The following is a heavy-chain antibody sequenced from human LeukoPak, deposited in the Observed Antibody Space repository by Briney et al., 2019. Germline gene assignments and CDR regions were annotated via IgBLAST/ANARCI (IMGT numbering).Heavy chain of an antibody. CDR1: GFTFRDYY. CDR2: IRPGGGAL. CDR3: ARGYHMRINARYFDF. Sequence: PGGSLRLSCEASGFTFRDYYMIWIRQTPGKGREGLSYIRPGGGALYYDDSVKSRFTIWRDDVKKLVYLQMNRLKEDDTVIYCCARGYHMRINARYFDFWGQGALVTVSS. J-gene: IGHJ4*02. D-gene: IGHD2-2*01. V-gene: IGHV3-11*01.